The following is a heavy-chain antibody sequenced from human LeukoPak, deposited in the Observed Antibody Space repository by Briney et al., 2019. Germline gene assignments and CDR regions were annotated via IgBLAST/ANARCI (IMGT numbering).Heavy chain of an antibody. V-gene: IGHV4-59*01. CDR3: ARGDIYAFHI. D-gene: IGHD2-15*01. J-gene: IGHJ3*02. CDR1: GGSIDTFY. CDR2: IYYSGTT. Sequence: SETLSLTCSVSGGSIDTFYWTWIRQPPGKGLEWIGYIYYSGTTKYSPSLKDRVTISVDTSKNQFSLKVRSVTAADTAVYYCARGDIYAFHIWGQGRMVTVSS.